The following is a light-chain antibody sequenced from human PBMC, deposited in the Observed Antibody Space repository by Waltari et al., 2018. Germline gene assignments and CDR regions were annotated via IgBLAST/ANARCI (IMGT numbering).Light chain of an antibody. V-gene: IGKV2-28*01. J-gene: IGKJ3*01. CDR1: QSLLDSNGRKY. Sequence: DIVMTQSPQSLSVTPGEPAAISCRSSQSLLDSNGRKYLDWYVQKPGQSPQLLIYLATTRTSCAPDRFRGSGSGTDFTLKISRVEAEDVGVYYCMQAQQTPRTFGPGTRVDIK. CDR3: MQAQQTPRT. CDR2: LAT.